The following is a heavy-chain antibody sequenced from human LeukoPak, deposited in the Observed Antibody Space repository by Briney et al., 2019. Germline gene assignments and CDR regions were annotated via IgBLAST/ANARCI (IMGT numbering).Heavy chain of an antibody. CDR2: IRYDGSNK. CDR1: GFTFSSYS. D-gene: IGHD3-3*01. J-gene: IGHJ3*02. Sequence: GGSLRLSCAASGFTFSSYSMNWVRQAPGKGLEWVAFIRYDGSNKFYADSVKGRFTISRDNAKNSLYLQMNSLRAEDTAVYYCARESLEWLLYRAFDIWGQGTMVTVSS. V-gene: IGHV3-30*02. CDR3: ARESLEWLLYRAFDI.